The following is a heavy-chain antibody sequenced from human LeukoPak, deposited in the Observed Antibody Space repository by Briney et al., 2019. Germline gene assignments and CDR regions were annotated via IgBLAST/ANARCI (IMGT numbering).Heavy chain of an antibody. CDR1: GYTFTSYD. CDR3: ARSSVPAAAASFDY. Sequence: ASVKVSCKASGYTFTSYDINWVRQATGQGLEWMGRIIPILGIANYAQKFQGRVTITADKSTSTAYMELSSLRSEDTAVYYCARSSVPAAAASFDYWGQGTLVTVSS. J-gene: IGHJ4*02. D-gene: IGHD2-2*01. V-gene: IGHV1-69*04. CDR2: IIPILGIA.